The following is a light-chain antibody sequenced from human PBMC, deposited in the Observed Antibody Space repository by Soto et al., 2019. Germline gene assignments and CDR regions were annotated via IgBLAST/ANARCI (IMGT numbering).Light chain of an antibody. J-gene: IGKJ2*01. Sequence: IQMTQSPSSLSASVGDRVTITCRASQRISSSLNWYQHKVGRAPKLLIYAASTLQTVGPSRVSGSGSGTDFTLTISSLQTEDFSTYYCKQSYLTPRPFGHGTKLEIK. CDR1: QRISSS. CDR3: KQSYLTPRP. CDR2: AAS. V-gene: IGKV1-39*01.